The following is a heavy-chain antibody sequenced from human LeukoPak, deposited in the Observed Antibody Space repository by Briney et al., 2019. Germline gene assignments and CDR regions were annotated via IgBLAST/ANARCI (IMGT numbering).Heavy chain of an antibody. J-gene: IGHJ4*02. CDR2: IYYRGST. V-gene: IGHV4-59*01. CDR1: GGSISSDY. CDR3: ARLSGYSSGHYYSDY. D-gene: IGHD3-22*01. Sequence: SETLSLTCTVSGGSISSDYWSWIRQPPGKGPEWIGYIYYRGSTNYNPSLKSRVTISVDTSKNQFSLKLSSVTAADTAVYYCARLSGYSSGHYYSDYWGQGTLVTVS.